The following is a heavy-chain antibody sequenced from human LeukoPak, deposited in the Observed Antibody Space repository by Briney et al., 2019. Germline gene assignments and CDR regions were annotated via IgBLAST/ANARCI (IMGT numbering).Heavy chain of an antibody. Sequence: GGSLRLSCAASGFTFSSYAMSWVRQAPGKGLEWVSAISGSGGSTYYADSVKGRFTISRDNSKNTLYLQMNSLRAEDTAVYYCARGSGYFLDFDYWGQGTLVTVSS. CDR3: ARGSGYFLDFDY. CDR1: GFTFSSYA. V-gene: IGHV3-23*01. J-gene: IGHJ4*02. CDR2: ISGSGGST. D-gene: IGHD3-22*01.